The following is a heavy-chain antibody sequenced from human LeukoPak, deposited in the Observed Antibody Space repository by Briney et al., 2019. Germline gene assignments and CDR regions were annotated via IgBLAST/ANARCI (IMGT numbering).Heavy chain of an antibody. V-gene: IGHV3-9*02. CDR3: AKDISPTEHYYDSSGYFDY. J-gene: IGHJ4*02. D-gene: IGHD3-22*01. Sequence: GGSLRLSCAASGFTSDDYAMHWVRQAPGKGLEWVSGISWNSGSIGYADSVKGRFTISRDNAKNSLYLQMNSLRAEDTALYYRAKDISPTEHYYDSSGYFDYWGQGTLVTVSS. CDR2: ISWNSGSI. CDR1: GFTSDDYA.